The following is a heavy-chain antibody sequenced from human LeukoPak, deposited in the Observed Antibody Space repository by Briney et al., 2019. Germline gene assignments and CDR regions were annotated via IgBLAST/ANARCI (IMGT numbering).Heavy chain of an antibody. J-gene: IGHJ3*01. V-gene: IGHV3-15*05. D-gene: IGHD7-27*01. CDR2: VKSKTKGGTT. CDR3: TTEGGFWGYHALDL. CDR1: GFTFSSYG. Sequence: GGSLRLSCAASGFTFSSYGMHWVRQAPGKGLEWVGRVKSKTKGGTTDYAAPAKGRFTISRDDSSNTLYLQMNSLNTDDTGVYFCTTEGGFWGYHALDLWGRGTTVTVSS.